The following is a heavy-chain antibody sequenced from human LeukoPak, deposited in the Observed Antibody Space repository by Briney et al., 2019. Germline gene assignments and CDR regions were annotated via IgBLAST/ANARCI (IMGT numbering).Heavy chain of an antibody. J-gene: IGHJ5*02. Sequence: ASVKVSCKASGYTFTSYTIHWVRQAPGQRLEWMGWINAGNGNTKYSQKFQGRVTMTEDTSTDTAYMELSSLRSEDTAVYYCANYYDSSGYFPLRDWFDPWGQGTLVTVSS. CDR2: INAGNGNT. D-gene: IGHD3-22*01. CDR3: ANYYDSSGYFPLRDWFDP. CDR1: GYTFTSYT. V-gene: IGHV1-3*01.